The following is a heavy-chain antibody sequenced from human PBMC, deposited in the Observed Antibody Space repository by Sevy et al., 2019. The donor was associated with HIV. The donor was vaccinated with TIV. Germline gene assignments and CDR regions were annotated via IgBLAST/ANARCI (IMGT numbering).Heavy chain of an antibody. D-gene: IGHD3-10*01. J-gene: IGHJ6*02. V-gene: IGHV3-30*02. Sequence: GGSLRLSCAASGFTFSSYGMHWVRQAPGKGLEWVAFIRYDGSNKYYADSVKGRFTISRDNSKNTLYWQMNSLRAEDTAVYYCAKVSIWFRELLGYYGMDVWGQGTTVTVSS. CDR1: GFTFSSYG. CDR2: IRYDGSNK. CDR3: AKVSIWFRELLGYYGMDV.